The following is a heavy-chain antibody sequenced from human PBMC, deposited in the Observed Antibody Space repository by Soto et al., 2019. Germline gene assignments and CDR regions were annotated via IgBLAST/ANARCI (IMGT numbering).Heavy chain of an antibody. CDR3: AREGYCEHGKPFDY. V-gene: IGHV1-69*01. CDR2: IIPVYGTA. D-gene: IGHD1-26*01. CDR1: GGTFSNYA. Sequence: QVQLVQSGADVKKPGSSVKVSCKASGGTFSNYAISWVRQAPGQGLEWMGGIIPVYGTAHYAQKFQGRGTITAVESTSAPYMELSSLRSEDTVMYYCAREGYCEHGKPFDYWGTGTLVTVSS. J-gene: IGHJ4*01.